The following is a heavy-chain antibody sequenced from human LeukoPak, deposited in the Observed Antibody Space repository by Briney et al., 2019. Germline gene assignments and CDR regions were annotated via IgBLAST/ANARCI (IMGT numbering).Heavy chain of an antibody. V-gene: IGHV4-59*12. CDR2: IYYSGST. CDR3: ARDLSSSSTVYYYYYMDV. CDR1: GGSISSYY. Sequence: SETLSLTCTVSGGSISSYYWSWIRQPPGKGLEWIGYIYYSGSTNYRPSLKSRVTISVDTSKNQFSLKLSSVTAADTAIYYCARDLSSSSTVYYYYYMDVWGKGTTVTVSS. J-gene: IGHJ6*03. D-gene: IGHD6-6*01.